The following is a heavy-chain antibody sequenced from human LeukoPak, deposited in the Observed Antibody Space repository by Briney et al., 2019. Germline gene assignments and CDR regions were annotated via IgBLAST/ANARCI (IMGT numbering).Heavy chain of an antibody. CDR2: ISSSSSTI. Sequence: PGGSLRLSCAASGFTFSSYSMNWVRQAPGKGLEWVSYISSSSSTISYADSVKGRFTISRDNAKNSLYLQMNSLRAEDTAVYYCARGPVSSSGFFGYWGQGTLVTVSS. V-gene: IGHV3-48*04. CDR3: ARGPVSSSGFFGY. D-gene: IGHD6-19*01. J-gene: IGHJ4*02. CDR1: GFTFSSYS.